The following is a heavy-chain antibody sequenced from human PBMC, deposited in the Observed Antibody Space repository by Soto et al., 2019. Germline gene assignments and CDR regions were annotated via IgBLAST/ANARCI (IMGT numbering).Heavy chain of an antibody. V-gene: IGHV4-59*01. CDR1: GGSISNYY. CDR2: IYYSGST. Sequence: PSETLSLTCTVSGGSISNYYWNWIRQPPGKGLEWIGYIYYSGSTNYNPSLKSRVTISVDTSKNQFSLKLTSVTAADTAVYYCARDSKRGYSGYDKLDYWGQGTLVTVSS. CDR3: ARDSKRGYSGYDKLDY. D-gene: IGHD5-12*01. J-gene: IGHJ4*02.